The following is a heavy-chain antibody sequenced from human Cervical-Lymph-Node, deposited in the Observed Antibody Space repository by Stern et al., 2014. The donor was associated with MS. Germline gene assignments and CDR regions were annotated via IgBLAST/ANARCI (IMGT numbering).Heavy chain of an antibody. J-gene: IGHJ6*02. CDR3: TPLDRSYPYYYYGMDV. CDR2: IKTKTDGGRE. Sequence: EVQLEESGGGLVKPGGSLRLSCAASGFTFRNAWMTWIRQAPGQGLEWVGRIKTKTDGGREDYAVPVKGRFTISRDASKNKLYLQMNSLKTGDTGVYYFTPLDRSYPYYYYGMDVWGQGTTVTVSS. D-gene: IGHD1-26*01. V-gene: IGHV3-15*01. CDR1: GFTFRNAW.